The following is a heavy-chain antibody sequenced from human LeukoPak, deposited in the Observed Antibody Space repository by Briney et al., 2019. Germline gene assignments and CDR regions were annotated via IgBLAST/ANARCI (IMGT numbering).Heavy chain of an antibody. CDR1: GFTFSSYA. V-gene: IGHV3-23*01. D-gene: IGHD6-13*01. J-gene: IGHJ4*02. Sequence: GGSLRLSCAASGFTFSSYAMSWVRQAPGKGLEWVSAISGSGDSTYYGDSVKGRFTISRDNSKNTLYLQMNSLRAVDTAVYYCAKTRPLDSSSWSHGDYWGQGTLVTVSS. CDR2: ISGSGDST. CDR3: AKTRPLDSSSWSHGDY.